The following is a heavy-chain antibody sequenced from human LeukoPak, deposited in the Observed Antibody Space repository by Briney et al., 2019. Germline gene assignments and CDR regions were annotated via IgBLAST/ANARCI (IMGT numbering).Heavy chain of an antibody. D-gene: IGHD1-26*01. CDR1: GGSVSDYY. J-gene: IGHJ4*02. V-gene: IGHV4-4*07. CDR3: ARNASDSGTSYFDY. CDR2: IFPSGST. Sequence: SETLSLTCTVSGGSVSDYYWSWIRQPAGRGLEWIGRIFPSGSTSYNPSLWSRVTMSIDTSKNQFSLTLNSVTAADTAVYYCARNASDSGTSYFDYWGQGTLVTVSS.